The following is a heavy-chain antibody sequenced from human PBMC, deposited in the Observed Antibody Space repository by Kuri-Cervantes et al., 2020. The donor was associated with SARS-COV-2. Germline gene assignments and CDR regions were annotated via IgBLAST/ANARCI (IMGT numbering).Heavy chain of an antibody. Sequence: SVKVSCKTSGGSFRTFIISWVRQAPGQGLEWMGGISPLFGKANYAQKFQGRVTITADESTSTVYMGVSSLRFEDTAVYYCTKEKGNTYGFDYWGQGTLVTVSS. V-gene: IGHV1-69*13. CDR3: TKEKGNTYGFDY. D-gene: IGHD5-18*01. J-gene: IGHJ4*02. CDR2: ISPLFGKA. CDR1: GGSFRTFI.